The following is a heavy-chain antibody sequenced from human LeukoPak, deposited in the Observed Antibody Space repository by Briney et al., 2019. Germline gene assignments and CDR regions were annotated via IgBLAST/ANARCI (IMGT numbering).Heavy chain of an antibody. Sequence: GGSLRLSCAASGFTFSNYEVNWVRQAPGKGLEWVSYISTSGTTIFYADSVKGRFTISRDNAKNSLYLQMNSLRAEDTAVYYCARGSLPFDYWGQGTLVTVSS. CDR1: GFTFSNYE. J-gene: IGHJ4*02. V-gene: IGHV3-48*03. CDR3: ARGSLPFDY. CDR2: ISTSGTTI.